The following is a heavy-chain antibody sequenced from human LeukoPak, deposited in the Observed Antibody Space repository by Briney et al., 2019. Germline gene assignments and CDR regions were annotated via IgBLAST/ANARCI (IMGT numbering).Heavy chain of an antibody. CDR2: FYYTGTS. CDR3: ARGYYNYWALQY. J-gene: IGHJ4*02. CDR1: GGSISSYY. V-gene: IGHV4-59*01. D-gene: IGHD5-24*01. Sequence: KPSETLSLTCTVSGGSISSYYWSWIRQPPGKGLEWIGYFYYTGTSDYNPSLRSRVTISGDTSKNQFSLKLSSVTAADTAVYYCARGYYNYWALQYWGRGTLVTVSS.